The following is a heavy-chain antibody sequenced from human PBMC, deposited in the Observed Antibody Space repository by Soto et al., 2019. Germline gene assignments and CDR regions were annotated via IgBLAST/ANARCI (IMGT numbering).Heavy chain of an antibody. CDR1: GFTFISYG. CDR2: IWYDGSNK. J-gene: IGHJ2*01. V-gene: IGHV3-33*06. Sequence: AGGSLRLSCASSGFTFISYGMHWVRQAPGKGLEWVAVIWYDGSNKYYADSVKGRFTISRDNSNNTLYLQMNSLRAEDTAVYYCAKDRDVWYFDLWGRGTLVTVSS. CDR3: AKDRDVWYFDL. D-gene: IGHD3-10*01.